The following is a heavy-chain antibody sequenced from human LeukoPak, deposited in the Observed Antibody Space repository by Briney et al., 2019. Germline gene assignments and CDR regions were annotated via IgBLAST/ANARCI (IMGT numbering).Heavy chain of an antibody. V-gene: IGHV4-30-2*01. Sequence: KPSETLSLTCTVSGGSISSGGYYWSWIRQPPGKGLEWIGYIYHSGSTYYNPSLKSRVTISVDRSKNQFSLKLSSVTAADTAVYYCARNGRVYGMDVWGQGTTVTVSS. CDR1: GGSISSGGYY. D-gene: IGHD5-24*01. CDR2: IYHSGST. CDR3: ARNGRVYGMDV. J-gene: IGHJ6*02.